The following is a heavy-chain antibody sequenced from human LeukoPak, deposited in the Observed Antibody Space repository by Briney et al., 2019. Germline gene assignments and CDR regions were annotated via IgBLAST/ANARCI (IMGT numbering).Heavy chain of an antibody. CDR2: IYYTGST. V-gene: IGHV4-30-4*01. Sequence: SETMSLTCTVSAGSISRGDYYWSWIRQSPGKGLEWIGYIYYTGSTSYNPSLKSRVTISVDTSKNQFSLGLSSVTAADTAVYYCARDYSRYLGGGFDYWGQGTLVTVSS. J-gene: IGHJ4*02. CDR1: AGSISRGDYY. D-gene: IGHD3-16*01. CDR3: ARDYSRYLGGGFDY.